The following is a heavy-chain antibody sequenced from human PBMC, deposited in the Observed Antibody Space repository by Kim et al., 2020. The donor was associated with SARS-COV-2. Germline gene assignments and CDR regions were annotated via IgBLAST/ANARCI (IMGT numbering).Heavy chain of an antibody. Sequence: SVKVSCKASGFTFTSSAMQWVRQARGQRLEWIGWIVVGSGNTNYAQKFQERVTITRDMSTSTAYMELSSLRSEDTAVYYCAAENGWSSSGSLLDWGQGTLVTVSS. J-gene: IGHJ4*02. CDR2: IVVGSGNT. CDR3: AAENGWSSSGSLLD. V-gene: IGHV1-58*02. CDR1: GFTFTSSA. D-gene: IGHD1-26*01.